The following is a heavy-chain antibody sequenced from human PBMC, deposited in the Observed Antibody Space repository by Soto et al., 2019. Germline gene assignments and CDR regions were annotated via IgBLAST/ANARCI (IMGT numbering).Heavy chain of an antibody. V-gene: IGHV3-23*01. CDR1: GFTFSRYS. CDR2: ISGSGGST. Sequence: PRGSLGLSCAASGFTFSRYSMSWVRQAPGKGLEWVSAISGSGGSTYYADSVKGRFTISRDNSKNTLYLQMNSLRAEDTAVYYCAKDRSEWLFPSNDAFDIWGQGTMVTVSS. D-gene: IGHD3-3*01. CDR3: AKDRSEWLFPSNDAFDI. J-gene: IGHJ3*02.